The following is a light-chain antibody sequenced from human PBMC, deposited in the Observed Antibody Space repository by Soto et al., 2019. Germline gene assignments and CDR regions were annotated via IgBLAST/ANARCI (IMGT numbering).Light chain of an antibody. CDR1: GSDVGGYNS. V-gene: IGLV2-11*01. Sequence: QSALTQPRSVSGSPGQSVAISCTGTGSDVGGYNSVSWYQQHPGKAPKLIIYDVTKRPSGVSDRFSGSKSGNTASLTISGLRAEDEADYSCCSYAGTYTYVFGTGTKLTVL. CDR2: DVT. J-gene: IGLJ1*01. CDR3: CSYAGTYTYV.